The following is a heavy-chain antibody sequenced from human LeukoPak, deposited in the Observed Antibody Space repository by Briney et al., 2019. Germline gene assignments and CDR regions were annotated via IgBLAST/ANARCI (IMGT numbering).Heavy chain of an antibody. J-gene: IGHJ3*02. CDR1: AASFSSHY. V-gene: IGHV4-59*11. CDR2: ISYIGST. D-gene: IGHD4-17*01. CDR3: ARDLVTVTKGFDI. Sequence: PSETLSLTCAVSAASFSSHYWTWIRQSPGKGLEWIGYISYIGSTNYNPSLKSRVTISIDTSRNQFSLKLRSVTAADTAVYYCARDLVTVTKGFDIWGQGTMVSVSS.